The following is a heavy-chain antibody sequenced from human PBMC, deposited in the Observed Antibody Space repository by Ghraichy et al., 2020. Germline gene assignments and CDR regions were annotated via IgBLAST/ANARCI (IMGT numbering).Heavy chain of an antibody. CDR1: KFTFSSYE. Sequence: SLNISCAASKFTFSSYEMNWVRRAPGKGLEWVSYISSRGGTIYYADSVKGRFTISRDNAKNSLYLQMNSLRAEDTAVYYCARSQALDYWGQGTLVTVSS. V-gene: IGHV3-48*03. J-gene: IGHJ4*02. CDR3: ARSQALDY. CDR2: ISSRGGTI.